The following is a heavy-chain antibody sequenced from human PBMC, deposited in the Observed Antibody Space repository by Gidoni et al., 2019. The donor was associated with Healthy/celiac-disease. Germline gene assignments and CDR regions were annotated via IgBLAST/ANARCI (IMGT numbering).Heavy chain of an antibody. V-gene: IGHV3-30*18. J-gene: IGHJ6*02. CDR2: ISYDGSNK. CDR3: AKDSYSNYGDYYYYGMDV. Sequence: QVQLVESGVGVVQPGRSLRLSCAASGFTFSSYGMHWVRQAPGKGLEWVAVISYDGSNKYYADSVKGRFTISRDNSKNTLYLQMNSLRAEDTAVYYCAKDSYSNYGDYYYYGMDVWGQGTTVTVSS. CDR1: GFTFSSYG. D-gene: IGHD4-4*01.